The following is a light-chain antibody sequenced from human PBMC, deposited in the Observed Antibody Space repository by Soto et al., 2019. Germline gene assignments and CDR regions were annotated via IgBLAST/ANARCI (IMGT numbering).Light chain of an antibody. CDR2: WAS. Sequence: DIVMTQSPDSLAVSLGERATINCKSSQSVLFSSNNKNYLAWYQQKAGQPPKLLMYWASTRQSGVPDRFSGSGSGTDFTLTISSLQAEDVAVYFCHQYYNIPQTFGQGTKLEIK. V-gene: IGKV4-1*01. CDR3: HQYYNIPQT. J-gene: IGKJ2*01. CDR1: QSVLFSSNNKNY.